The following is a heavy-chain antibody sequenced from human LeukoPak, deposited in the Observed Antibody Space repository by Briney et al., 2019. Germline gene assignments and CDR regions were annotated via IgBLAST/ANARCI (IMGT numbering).Heavy chain of an antibody. J-gene: IGHJ4*02. D-gene: IGHD1-26*01. CDR1: GFTFNNYW. CDR3: ARHSGTYYDY. CDR2: INQDGSEK. Sequence: GGSLRLSCAASGFTFNNYWMSWVRQAPGKGLEWVANINQDGSEKHYVDSVKGRFTISRDNAKNSLYLQMNSLRAEDTAVYYCARHSGTYYDYWGQGTLVTVSS. V-gene: IGHV3-7*01.